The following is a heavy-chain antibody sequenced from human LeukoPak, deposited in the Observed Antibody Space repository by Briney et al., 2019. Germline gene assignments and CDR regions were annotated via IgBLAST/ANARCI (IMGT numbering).Heavy chain of an antibody. CDR2: IWYDGSNK. V-gene: IGHV3-33*01. CDR1: GFTFSSYG. D-gene: IGHD3-22*01. J-gene: IGHJ4*02. CDR3: ARDSSGYYPRPY. Sequence: GGSLRLSCAASGFTFSSYGMHWVRQAPGKGLEWVAVIWYDGSNKYYADSVKGRFTISRDNAKNTLYLQMNSLRAEDTAVYYCARDSSGYYPRPYWGQGTLVTVSS.